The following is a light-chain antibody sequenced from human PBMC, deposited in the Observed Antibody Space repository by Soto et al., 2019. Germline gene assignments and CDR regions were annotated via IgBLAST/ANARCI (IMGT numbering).Light chain of an antibody. J-gene: IGKJ5*01. CDR3: QQSHTFPIT. CDR1: RVISSW. CDR2: AAS. V-gene: IGKV1-12*01. Sequence: DIQMTQSPSSGSASVGDGFTITCRASRVISSWLAWYQQKPGKAPNLLIYAASNLQSGVPSRFSASGSGTDFTLTINNLQPEDFATYYCQQSHTFPITFGQGTRLEIK.